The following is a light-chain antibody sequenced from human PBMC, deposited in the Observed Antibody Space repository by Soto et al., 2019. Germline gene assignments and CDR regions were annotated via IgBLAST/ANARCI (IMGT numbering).Light chain of an antibody. CDR2: GNA. CDR3: QSFDSSLTGHV. CDR1: SSNVGAGYD. V-gene: IGLV1-40*01. J-gene: IGLJ1*01. Sequence: QSVLTQPPSVSGAPGQRVTISCTGSSSNVGAGYDVHWYQHLPGTAPKLLIYGNANRPSGVPDRFSGSKSGTSASLAITGLQAEDEADYYCQSFDSSLTGHVFGTGTKVTVL.